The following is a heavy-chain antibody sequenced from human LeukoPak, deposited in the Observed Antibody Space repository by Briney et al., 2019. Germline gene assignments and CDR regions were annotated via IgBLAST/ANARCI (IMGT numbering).Heavy chain of an antibody. CDR2: IKQDGSGK. Sequence: GGSLRLSCAASGFTFSRYWMTWVRQAPGKGLEWVANIKQDGSGKYYVDSVRGRFTISRDNAKNSLYLQMNSLRAEDTAVYYCARDHSSWYYFDFWGQGTLVTVSS. CDR1: GFTFSRYW. CDR3: ARDHSSWYYFDF. D-gene: IGHD6-13*01. V-gene: IGHV3-7*01. J-gene: IGHJ4*02.